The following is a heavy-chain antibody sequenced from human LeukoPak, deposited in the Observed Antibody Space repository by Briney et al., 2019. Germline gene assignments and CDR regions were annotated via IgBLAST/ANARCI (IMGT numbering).Heavy chain of an antibody. J-gene: IGHJ4*02. CDR2: IRYDGSNK. Sequence: PGGSLRLSCAASGFTFSSYGMHWVRQAPGKGLEWVAFIRYDGSNKYYADSVKGRFTISRDNSKNTLYLQMNSLRAEDTAVYYCARDQIQLWSPTFDYWGQGTLVTVSS. CDR1: GFTFSSYG. V-gene: IGHV3-30*02. CDR3: ARDQIQLWSPTFDY. D-gene: IGHD5-18*01.